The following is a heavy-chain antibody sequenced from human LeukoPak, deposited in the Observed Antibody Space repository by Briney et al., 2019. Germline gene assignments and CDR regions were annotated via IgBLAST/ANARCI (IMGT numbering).Heavy chain of an antibody. CDR3: TREKSYGYIRADS. D-gene: IGHD3-16*01. V-gene: IGHV4-61*09. Sequence: SQTLSLTCTVSGGSISSGRYYWSWIRQPAGKGLEWIGHIYASGGTKYNPSLERRVTISIDTSKDQLSLRLNSVTAADTAVYYCTREKSYGYIRADSWGQGTLVAVSS. CDR1: GGSISSGRYY. J-gene: IGHJ4*02. CDR2: IYASGGT.